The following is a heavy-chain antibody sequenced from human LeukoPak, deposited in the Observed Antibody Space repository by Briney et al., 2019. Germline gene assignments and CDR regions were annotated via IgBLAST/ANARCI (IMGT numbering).Heavy chain of an antibody. CDR1: GGSISSGHNY. CDR3: ARDEGYHYYAMDV. Sequence: SQTLSLTCTVSGGSISSGHNYWSWIRQPAGKGLECIGRIYTSGSTDYNPSLKSRVTISVDVSKNQFSLKLSSVTAADTAVYYCARDEGYHYYAMDVWGQGTTVTVSS. V-gene: IGHV4-61*02. J-gene: IGHJ6*02. CDR2: IYTSGST.